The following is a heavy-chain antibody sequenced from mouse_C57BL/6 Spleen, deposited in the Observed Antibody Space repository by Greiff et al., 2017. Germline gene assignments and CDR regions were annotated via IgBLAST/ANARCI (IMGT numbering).Heavy chain of an antibody. CDR3: TREDYYGMDY. V-gene: IGHV1-15*01. Sequence: VQLQQSGAELVRPGASVTLSCKASGYTFTDYEMHWVKQTPVHGLEWIGAIDPETGGTAYNQKFKGKATLTGDKSSSTAYMELRSLTSEDSAVYYCTREDYYGMDYWGQGTSVTVS. CDR1: GYTFTDYE. J-gene: IGHJ4*01. CDR2: IDPETGGT.